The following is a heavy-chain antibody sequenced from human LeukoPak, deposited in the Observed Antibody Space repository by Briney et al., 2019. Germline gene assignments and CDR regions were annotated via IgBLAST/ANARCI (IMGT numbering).Heavy chain of an antibody. V-gene: IGHV1-69*13. D-gene: IGHD3-10*01. CDR1: GGTFSSYA. J-gene: IGHJ4*02. CDR2: IIPIFGTA. CDR3: ARDRGETQPFDY. Sequence: SVKVSCKASGGTFSSYAISWVRQAPGQGLEWMGGIIPIFGTANYAQKFQGRVTIPADESTSTAYMELSSLRSEDTAVYYCARDRGETQPFDYWGQGTLVTVSS.